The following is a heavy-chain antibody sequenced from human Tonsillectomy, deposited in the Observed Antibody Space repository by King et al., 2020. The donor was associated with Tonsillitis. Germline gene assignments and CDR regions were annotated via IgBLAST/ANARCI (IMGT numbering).Heavy chain of an antibody. Sequence: DVQLVESWGGLVQPGGSLRLSCAASGFTFSIKWMAWVRQAPQKGLEWVANIAHDGGQKNYVDSVKGRFTISRDNAKNSLFLQMNSLRAEDTAVYYCVRDENFQDSGIYYDVFDIWGRGTMVTVS. V-gene: IGHV3-7*03. CDR3: VRDENFQDSGIYYDVFDI. J-gene: IGHJ3*02. CDR2: IAHDGGQK. D-gene: IGHD3-10*01. CDR1: GFTFSIKW.